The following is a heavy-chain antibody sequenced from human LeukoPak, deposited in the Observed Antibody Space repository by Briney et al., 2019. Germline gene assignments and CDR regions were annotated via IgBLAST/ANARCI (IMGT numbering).Heavy chain of an antibody. J-gene: IGHJ4*02. CDR2: ISGSSGYI. D-gene: IGHD6-13*01. CDR1: GFIFSTDT. V-gene: IGHV3-21*01. Sequence: GGSLRLSCAASGFIFSTDTMNWVRQAPGKGLEWVSSISGSSGYIYYADSLRGRFTISRDNAKNSLYLQMNSLRAEDTAVYYCARDLGIAAAGTIDYWGQGTLVTVSS. CDR3: ARDLGIAAAGTIDY.